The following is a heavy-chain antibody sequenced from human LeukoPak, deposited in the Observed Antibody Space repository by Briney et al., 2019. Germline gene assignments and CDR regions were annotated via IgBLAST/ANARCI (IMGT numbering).Heavy chain of an antibody. CDR3: ARRDNNPGGVFDY. D-gene: IGHD3-16*01. CDR2: IYYSGST. V-gene: IGHV4-59*08. J-gene: IGHJ4*02. CDR1: GGSISNYY. Sequence: SETLSLTCAVSGGSISNYYWSWIPQPPGKGLEWIGDIYYSGSTNSNSSLKRRVTISADTSKNQFALKLSSAAPADRAGYYRARRDNNPGGVFDYWGRGTRVSVS.